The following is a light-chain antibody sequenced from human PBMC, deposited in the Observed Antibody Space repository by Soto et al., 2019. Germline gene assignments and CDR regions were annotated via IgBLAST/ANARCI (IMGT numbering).Light chain of an antibody. J-gene: IGKJ1*01. CDR2: ATS. V-gene: IGKV1-39*01. CDR1: QSLSNF. CDR3: QQTYSTPWT. Sequence: DIQMTQSPSSLSASVGDRVTITCRASQSLSNFLNWYQQKPGKAPNLLIYATSTLQSGVPSRFNGSGSGTDYFTLTISSLQPEDSATYYCQQTYSTPWTFGQGTKVEI.